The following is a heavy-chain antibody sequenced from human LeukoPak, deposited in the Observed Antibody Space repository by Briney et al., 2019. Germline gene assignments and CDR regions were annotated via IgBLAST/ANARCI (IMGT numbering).Heavy chain of an antibody. V-gene: IGHV3-48*01. Sequence: HPGGSLRLSCAASGFTFSSYSMNWVRQAPGKGLEWVAYIGSSSSTIYYADSVKGRFTISRDNSKTTLYLQMNSLRAEDTAVYYCARDPLKPRTPAAEALDYWGQGTLVTVSS. CDR1: GFTFSSYS. D-gene: IGHD1-14*01. J-gene: IGHJ4*02. CDR2: IGSSSSTI. CDR3: ARDPLKPRTPAAEALDY.